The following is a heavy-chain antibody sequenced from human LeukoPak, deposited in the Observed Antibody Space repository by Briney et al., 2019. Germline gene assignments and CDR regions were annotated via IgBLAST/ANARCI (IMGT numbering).Heavy chain of an antibody. CDR2: VKQEGSRK. CDR3: ARDWGDESRGQFDAFDI. Sequence: RGSLRLSCAASGFTFSTYWMDWVRHAPRKGLGRVANVKQEGSRKYYVGSVKGRFTISRDNARNSLYLEMNSLRVEDTAVYYCARDWGDESRGQFDAFDIWGQGTRVTVSS. J-gene: IGHJ3*02. CDR1: GFTFSTYW. V-gene: IGHV3-7*04. D-gene: IGHD3-16*01.